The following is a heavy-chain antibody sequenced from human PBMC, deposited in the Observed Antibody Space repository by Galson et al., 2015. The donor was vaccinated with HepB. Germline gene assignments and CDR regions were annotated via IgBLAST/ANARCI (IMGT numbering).Heavy chain of an antibody. CDR1: GGTFSSYA. D-gene: IGHD3-22*01. V-gene: IGHV1-69*13. J-gene: IGHJ6*03. CDR3: ARGSIPETYYYDSSGYYFLADYYYYYYMNV. CDR2: IMPIFGTA. Sequence: SVKVSCKASGGTFSSYAISWVRQAPGQGLEWMGGIMPIFGTANYAQKFQGRVTITADESTSTAYMELSSLRSEDTAVDYCARGSIPETYYYDSSGYYFLADYYYYYYMNVWGKETTVTVSS.